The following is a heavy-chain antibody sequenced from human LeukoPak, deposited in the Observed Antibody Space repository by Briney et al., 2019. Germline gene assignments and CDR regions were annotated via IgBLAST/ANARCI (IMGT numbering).Heavy chain of an antibody. V-gene: IGHV4-34*01. CDR3: ARGQFPNSSGYSY. Sequence: PSETLSLTCAVYGGSFSGYYWSWIRQPPGKGPEWIGEINHSGSTNYNPSLKSRVTISVDTSKNQFSLKLSSVTAADTAVYYCARGQFPNSSGYSYWGQGTLVTVSS. CDR2: INHSGST. J-gene: IGHJ4*02. CDR1: GGSFSGYY. D-gene: IGHD3-22*01.